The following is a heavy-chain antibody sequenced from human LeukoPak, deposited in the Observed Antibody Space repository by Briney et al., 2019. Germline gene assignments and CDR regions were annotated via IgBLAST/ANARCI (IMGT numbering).Heavy chain of an antibody. D-gene: IGHD3-22*01. V-gene: IGHV4-34*01. CDR1: GGSFSGYY. CDR2: INHSGST. Sequence: SETLSLTCAVYGGSFSGYYWSWIRQPPGKGLEWIGEINHSGSTNYNPSLKSRVTISVDTSKNQFSLKLSSVTAADTAVYYCARVPTYYYDSSGYILGYWGQGTLVTVSS. CDR3: ARVPTYYYDSSGYILGY. J-gene: IGHJ4*02.